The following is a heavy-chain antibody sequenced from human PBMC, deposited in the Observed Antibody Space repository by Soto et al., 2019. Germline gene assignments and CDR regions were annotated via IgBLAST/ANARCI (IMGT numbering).Heavy chain of an antibody. V-gene: IGHV4-34*01. D-gene: IGHD5-18*01. Sequence: SETLSLTCAVYGGSFSGYYWSWIRQPPGKGLEWIGQINHSGSTNYNPSLKSRVTISVDTSKNQFSLKLSSVTAADTAVYYCARAGYSYAYYYYYGMDVWGQGTTVTVSS. CDR2: INHSGST. CDR3: ARAGYSYAYYYYYGMDV. J-gene: IGHJ6*02. CDR1: GGSFSGYY.